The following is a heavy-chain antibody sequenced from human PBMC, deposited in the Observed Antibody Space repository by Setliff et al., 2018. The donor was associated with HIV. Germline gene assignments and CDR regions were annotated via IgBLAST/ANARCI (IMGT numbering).Heavy chain of an antibody. V-gene: IGHV1-3*04. Sequence: ASVKVSCKASGYTFTSHAIHWVRQAPGQGLEWMGWINTGNGNTKYSQKFQDRVTITRDTSASTGYMEVNSLRPEDTAVYYCARDRIPKRGYTYREPDFDSWGQGTLVTVSS. D-gene: IGHD3-16*02. CDR3: ARDRIPKRGYTYREPDFDS. J-gene: IGHJ4*02. CDR2: INTGNGNT. CDR1: GYTFTSHA.